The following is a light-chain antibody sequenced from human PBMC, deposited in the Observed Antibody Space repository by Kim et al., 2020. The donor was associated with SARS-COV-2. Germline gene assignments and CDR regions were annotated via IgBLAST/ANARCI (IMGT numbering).Light chain of an antibody. Sequence: DIQMTQSPSTLSASVGDRVAITCRASQSISNWLVWYQQKPGKAPKLIISQASSLESGVPSRFSGSKSGTEFTLTISGLQPDDFATYFCQQFKSYPHTFGQGTKLEI. CDR1: QSISNW. J-gene: IGKJ2*01. CDR3: QQFKSYPHT. V-gene: IGKV1-5*03. CDR2: QAS.